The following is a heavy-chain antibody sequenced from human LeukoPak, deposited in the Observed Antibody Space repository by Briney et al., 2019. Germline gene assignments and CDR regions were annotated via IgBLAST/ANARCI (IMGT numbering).Heavy chain of an antibody. CDR3: ARDPKNTLNISSWYVVNY. CDR2: IWYDGSNK. D-gene: IGHD6-13*01. J-gene: IGHJ4*02. CDR1: GFTFSSYG. Sequence: GGSLRLSFAASGFTFSSYGMHWVRQAPGKGLEWVAVIWYDGSNKYYADSVKGRFTISRDNSKNTLYLQMNSLRAEDTAVYYCARDPKNTLNISSWYVVNYWGQGTLVTVSS. V-gene: IGHV3-33*01.